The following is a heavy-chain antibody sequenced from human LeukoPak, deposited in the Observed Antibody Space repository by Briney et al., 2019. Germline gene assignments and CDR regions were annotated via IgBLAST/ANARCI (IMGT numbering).Heavy chain of an antibody. CDR3: ARIKWELSYYYYYGMDV. J-gene: IGHJ6*02. CDR1: GGSISSYY. CDR2: IYYSGST. V-gene: IGHV4-59*08. D-gene: IGHD1-26*01. Sequence: PSETLSLTCTVSGGSISSYYWSWIRQPPGKGLERIGYIYYSGSTNYNPSLKSRVTISVDTSKNQFSLKLSSVTAADTAVYYCARIKWELSYYYYYGMDVWGQGTTVTVSS.